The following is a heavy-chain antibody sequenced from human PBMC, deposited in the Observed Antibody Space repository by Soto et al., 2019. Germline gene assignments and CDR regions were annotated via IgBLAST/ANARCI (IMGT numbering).Heavy chain of an antibody. D-gene: IGHD3-16*02. CDR3: AKEGVIGGRYYFDY. CDR2: ISYDGSNK. Sequence: QVQLVESGGGVVQPGRSLRLSCAASGFTFSSYGMHWVRQAPGKGLEWVAVISYDGSNKYYADSVKGRFTISRDNSKNTLYLQVNSLSAEDTAVYYCAKEGVIGGRYYFDYGGQGTLVTVSS. CDR1: GFTFSSYG. J-gene: IGHJ4*02. V-gene: IGHV3-30*18.